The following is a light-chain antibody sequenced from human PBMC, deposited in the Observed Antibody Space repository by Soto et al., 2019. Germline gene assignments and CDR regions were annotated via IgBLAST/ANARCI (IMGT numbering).Light chain of an antibody. V-gene: IGKV3-15*01. Sequence: ETVMTQSPVTLSVSPGERATLSCRASQSVAINLAWYQQRPGQAPRLLIYGASTRATGIPARFSGSGSGTEFTLTISSLQSEDFAVYYCQQYNNGPPYTFGQGTKLEIK. CDR2: GAS. CDR3: QQYNNGPPYT. J-gene: IGKJ2*01. CDR1: QSVAIN.